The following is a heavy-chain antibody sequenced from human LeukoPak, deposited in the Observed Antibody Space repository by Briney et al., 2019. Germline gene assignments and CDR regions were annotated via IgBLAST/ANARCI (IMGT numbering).Heavy chain of an antibody. CDR2: INPNGGDT. CDR3: ARVGYTSSWSNFDY. Sequence: VASVKVSCKASGYNFPAYFMHWVRQAPGQGLEWMGRINPNGGDTNYAQKFQGRVTMARDTSISTAYMELGSLRSDDTAVYYCARVGYTSSWSNFDYWGQGTLVTVSS. J-gene: IGHJ4*02. D-gene: IGHD6-13*01. CDR1: GYNFPAYF. V-gene: IGHV1-2*06.